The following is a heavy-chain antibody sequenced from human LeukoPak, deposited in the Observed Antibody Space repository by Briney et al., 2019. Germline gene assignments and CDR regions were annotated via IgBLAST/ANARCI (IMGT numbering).Heavy chain of an antibody. CDR1: GGSISSYY. V-gene: IGHV4-59*01. J-gene: IGHJ3*02. Sequence: SETLSLTCTVSGGSISSYYWSWIRQPPGKGLEWIGYIYYSGITNYNPSLRNRVTISVDTSENQFSLNLSSVTAADTAVYYCARGGYTYGFDAFDIWGQGTMVTVSS. CDR2: IYYSGIT. CDR3: ARGGYTYGFDAFDI. D-gene: IGHD5-18*01.